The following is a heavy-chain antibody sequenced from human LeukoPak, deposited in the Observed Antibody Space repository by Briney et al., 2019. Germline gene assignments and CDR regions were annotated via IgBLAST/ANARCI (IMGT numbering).Heavy chain of an antibody. CDR2: ISSSGSTI. V-gene: IGHV3-48*03. CDR1: GFTFSSYE. J-gene: IGHJ6*03. CDR3: AKATYCSSSSCKPGLYYYYYMDV. Sequence: GGSLRLSCAAPGFTFSSYEMNWVRQAPGKGLEWVSYISSSGSTIYYADSVKGRFTISRDNSKNTLYLQMNSLRVEDTAVYYCAKATYCSSSSCKPGLYYYYYMDVWGKGTTVTVSS. D-gene: IGHD2-2*01.